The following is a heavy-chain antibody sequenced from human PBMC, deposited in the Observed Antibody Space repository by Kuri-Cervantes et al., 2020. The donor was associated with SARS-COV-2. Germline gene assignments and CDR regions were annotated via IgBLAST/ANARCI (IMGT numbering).Heavy chain of an antibody. CDR2: ITRSSVYI. Sequence: GESLKISCVASGFTFSAYTLNWVRQAPGKGLEWVSSITRSSVYISYADSLKGRFTISRDNAKNSLYLQMNSLRAEDTAVYYCARGHVATYYYYYMDVWGKGTTVTVSS. J-gene: IGHJ6*03. CDR3: ARGHVATYYYYYMDV. V-gene: IGHV3-21*01. D-gene: IGHD3-16*01. CDR1: GFTFSAYT.